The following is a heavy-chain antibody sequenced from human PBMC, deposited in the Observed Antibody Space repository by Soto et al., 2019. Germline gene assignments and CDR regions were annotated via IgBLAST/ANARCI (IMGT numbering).Heavy chain of an antibody. CDR2: ISAYNGNT. J-gene: IGHJ4*02. Sequence: ASVEVSCKASGYTFTSYGISWVRQAPGQGLEWMGWISAYNGNTNYAQKLQGRVTMTTDTSTSTAYMELRSLRSDDTAVYHCARLEEEKRGTTVQNVDYWGQGTLVTVSS. CDR1: GYTFTSYG. V-gene: IGHV1-18*04. CDR3: ARLEEEKRGTTVQNVDY. D-gene: IGHD4-17*01.